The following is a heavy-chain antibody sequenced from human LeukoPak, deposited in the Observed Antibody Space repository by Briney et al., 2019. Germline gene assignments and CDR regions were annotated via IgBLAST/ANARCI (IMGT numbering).Heavy chain of an antibody. CDR2: IYSGGST. V-gene: IGHV3-53*01. Sequence: GGSLRLSCAASGFTVSSDYISWVRQAPGKGLEWVSVIYSGGSTKYADSVKARFTISRDNSKNTIYLQMNSLRADDTAVYYCARATLDNWGQGALVTVSS. J-gene: IGHJ4*02. CDR1: GFTVSSDY. CDR3: ARATLDN.